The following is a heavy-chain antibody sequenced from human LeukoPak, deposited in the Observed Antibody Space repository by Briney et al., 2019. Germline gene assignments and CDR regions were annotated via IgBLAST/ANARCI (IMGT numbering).Heavy chain of an antibody. CDR2: INAGNGNT. CDR1: GYTFTSYA. J-gene: IGHJ3*02. Sequence: ASVKVSCKASGYTFTSYAMHWVRQAPGQRLEWMGWINAGNGNTKYSQKFQGRVTITRDTSASTAYMELSSLRSEDTAVYYCARTTTVTTRFDIWGQGTMVTVSS. V-gene: IGHV1-3*01. D-gene: IGHD4-17*01. CDR3: ARTTTVTTRFDI.